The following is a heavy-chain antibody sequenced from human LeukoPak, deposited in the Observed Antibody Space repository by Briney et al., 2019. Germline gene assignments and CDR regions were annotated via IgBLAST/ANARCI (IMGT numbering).Heavy chain of an antibody. Sequence: PGGSLRLSCAASGFSFSIYDMQWVRQAPGKGLEWVAFIRKDGINDYYAASVQGRFTISRDNSKNTLYLQMNSLRAEDTAVYFCARLSSWVFEIWGQGTMVTVPS. V-gene: IGHV3-30*02. CDR3: ARLSSWVFEI. CDR1: GFSFSIYD. CDR2: IRKDGIND. D-gene: IGHD2-21*02. J-gene: IGHJ3*02.